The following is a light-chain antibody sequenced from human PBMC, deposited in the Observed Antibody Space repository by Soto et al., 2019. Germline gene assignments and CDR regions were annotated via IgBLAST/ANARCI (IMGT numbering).Light chain of an antibody. V-gene: IGKV1-5*03. CDR1: QGISSY. CDR2: KAS. J-gene: IGKJ4*01. Sequence: IQMTPSPSSRFPSXGDRVTITXXXSQGISSYLAWYQQKPGKAPKLLIYKASTLESGVPSRFSGSGSGSEFTLTISSLQPNDFATYYCQQYNSVSLLTFGGGTKVDIK. CDR3: QQYNSVSLLT.